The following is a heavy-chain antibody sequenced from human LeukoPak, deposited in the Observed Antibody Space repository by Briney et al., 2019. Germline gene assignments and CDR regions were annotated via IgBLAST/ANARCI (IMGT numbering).Heavy chain of an antibody. D-gene: IGHD6-19*01. CDR1: GFTFDDYA. CDR2: ISWNSGSI. V-gene: IGHV3-9*01. J-gene: IGHJ4*02. CDR3: AKDNGYSSGWYAHFDY. Sequence: PGGSLRLSCAASGFTFDDYAMHWVRQAPGKGLEWVSGISWNSGSIGYADSVKGRFTISRDNAKNSLYLQMNSLRAEDTALYYCAKDNGYSSGWYAHFDYWGQGTLVTVSS.